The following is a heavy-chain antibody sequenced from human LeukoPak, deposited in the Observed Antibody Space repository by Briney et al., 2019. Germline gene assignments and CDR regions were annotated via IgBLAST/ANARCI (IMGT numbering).Heavy chain of an antibody. CDR2: IYYSGST. D-gene: IGHD3-10*01. J-gene: IGHJ5*02. CDR3: ARELYYYGSGSYYSRWFDP. Sequence: SETLSLTCTVSGVSVSSGSYYWSWIRQPPGKGLEWIGYIYYSGSTNYNPSLKSRVTISVDTSKNQFSLKLSSVTAADTAVYYCARELYYYGSGSYYSRWFDPWGQGTLVTVSS. CDR1: GVSVSSGSYY. V-gene: IGHV4-61*01.